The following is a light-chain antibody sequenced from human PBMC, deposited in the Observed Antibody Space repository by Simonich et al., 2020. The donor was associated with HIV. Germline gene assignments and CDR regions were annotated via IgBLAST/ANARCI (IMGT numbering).Light chain of an antibody. CDR2: EDN. CDR3: CSYAASTTLV. CDR1: RSDVGSYNL. Sequence: QSALTQPASVSGSPGQSITISCTGNRSDVGSYNLVSWYQPHPGKAPKHIIYEDNKRPSWVSNRFPGSKSGNTASLTISGLQADDEADYYCCSYAASTTLVFGGGTRLTVL. J-gene: IGLJ2*01. V-gene: IGLV2-23*01.